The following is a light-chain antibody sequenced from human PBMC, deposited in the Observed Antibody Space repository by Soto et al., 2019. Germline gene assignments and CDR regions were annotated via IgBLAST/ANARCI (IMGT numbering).Light chain of an antibody. V-gene: IGLV2-14*03. CDR3: TSYTPSSTYV. CDR2: AVS. CDR1: SSDVGNYNY. J-gene: IGLJ1*01. Sequence: QSALTQPASVSGSPGQSITISCTGTSSDVGNYNYVSWYRQYPGKAPKLMIYAVSRRTSGVSNRFSGSKSGNTASLTISGLEAEDEADYYCTSYTPSSTYVFGTGTKLTVL.